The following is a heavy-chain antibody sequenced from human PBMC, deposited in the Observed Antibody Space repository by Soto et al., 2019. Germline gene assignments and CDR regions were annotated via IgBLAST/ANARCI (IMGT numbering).Heavy chain of an antibody. CDR3: ARDFSGYYNFDY. D-gene: IGHD3-22*01. CDR1: GFTFSSYS. J-gene: IGHJ4*02. CDR2: ISSSSSYI. V-gene: IGHV3-21*01. Sequence: GGSLRLSCAASGFTFSSYSMNWVRQAPGKGLEWVSSISSSSSYIYYADSVKGRFTISRDNAKNSLYLQMNSLRAEDTAVYYCARDFSGYYNFDYWGQGTLVTVSS.